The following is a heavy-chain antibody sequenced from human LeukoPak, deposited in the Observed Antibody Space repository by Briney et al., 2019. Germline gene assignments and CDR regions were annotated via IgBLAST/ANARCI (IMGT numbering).Heavy chain of an antibody. V-gene: IGHV4-30-4*08. Sequence: SQTLSLTCTVSGGSISSGGYYWSWIRQHPGKGLEWIGYIYYSGSTYYNPSLKSRVTISVDTSKNQFSLKLSSVTAADTAVYYCAREVGYDILTGGEYYFDYWGQGTLVTVSS. CDR1: GGSISSGGYY. J-gene: IGHJ4*02. D-gene: IGHD3-9*01. CDR3: AREVGYDILTGGEYYFDY. CDR2: IYYSGST.